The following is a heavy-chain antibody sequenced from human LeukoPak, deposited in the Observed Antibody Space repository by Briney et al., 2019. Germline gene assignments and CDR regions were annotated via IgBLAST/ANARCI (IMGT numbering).Heavy chain of an antibody. V-gene: IGHV3-33*01. CDR1: RFPFRSYG. CDR3: ARGGTNRGNYESNWFDP. D-gene: IGHD1-1*01. CDR2: IWYDGSNK. Sequence: PGGSLRLSCAASRFPFRSYGMHWVCQAPGKGLEWVAVIWYDGSNKYYAESVKGRFTISRDNSKNTLYLQMDSLRAEDTGVYYCARGGTNRGNYESNWFDPWGQGTLVTVSS. J-gene: IGHJ5*02.